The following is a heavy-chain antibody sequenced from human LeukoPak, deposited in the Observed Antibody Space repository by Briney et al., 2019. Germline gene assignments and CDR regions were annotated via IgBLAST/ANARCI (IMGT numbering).Heavy chain of an antibody. D-gene: IGHD2-21*02. CDR1: GFTVSSNY. V-gene: IGHV3-53*01. J-gene: IGHJ6*02. CDR3: ARVGDSYTWYYYYGMDV. Sequence: PGGSLRLSFAASGFTVSSNYMSWVRQAPGKGLEWVSVVYSGGSTYYADSVKGRFTISRDNSKNTLYLQMNSLRAEDTAVYYCARVGDSYTWYYYYGMDVWGQGTTVTVSS. CDR2: VYSGGST.